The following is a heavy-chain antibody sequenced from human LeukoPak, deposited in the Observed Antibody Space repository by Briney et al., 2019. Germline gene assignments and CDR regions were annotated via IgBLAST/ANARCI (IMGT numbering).Heavy chain of an antibody. V-gene: IGHV3-74*01. Sequence: PGGSLRLSCAASGFTFSNYWMHWVRQVPGKGLVWVSRINNDGSGTTYADSVKGRFTISRDNAKNTLYLQMNSLRVEDTAVYYCTSLYLTDVWGKGPTVTVSS. CDR2: INNDGSGT. J-gene: IGHJ6*04. CDR1: GFTFSNYW. D-gene: IGHD2-2*02. CDR3: TSLYLTDV.